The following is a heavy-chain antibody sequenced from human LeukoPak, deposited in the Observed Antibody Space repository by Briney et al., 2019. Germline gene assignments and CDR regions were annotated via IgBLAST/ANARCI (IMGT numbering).Heavy chain of an antibody. J-gene: IGHJ4*02. CDR2: ISGGGITT. CDR3: PRQSYASGWNPFDY. V-gene: IGHV3-23*01. Sequence: GGSLRLSCAASGFTFSSFAMSWVRQAPGKGLEWVSTISGGGITTYYADSAKGRFTISRDNSKYTLYLQMNSLTAEDTAVYYCPRQSYASGWNPFDYWGQGILVTVSS. CDR1: GFTFSSFA. D-gene: IGHD6-19*01.